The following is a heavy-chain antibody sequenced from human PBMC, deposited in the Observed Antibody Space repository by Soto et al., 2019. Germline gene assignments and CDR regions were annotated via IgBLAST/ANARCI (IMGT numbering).Heavy chain of an antibody. CDR1: GDSVASNCAA. V-gene: IGHV6-1*01. J-gene: IGHJ6*02. CDR2: TYYRSKWYT. D-gene: IGHD3-22*01. Sequence: PSQTLSLTCAISGDSVASNCAAWNWVRQSPSRGLEWLGRTYYRSKWYTDYAESEKSRITINPDTSKNQVSLQRKSVTPEDTAVYYCTTGATSGRYVNYDYGIDVWGQGTTVTVSS. CDR3: TTGATSGRYVNYDYGIDV.